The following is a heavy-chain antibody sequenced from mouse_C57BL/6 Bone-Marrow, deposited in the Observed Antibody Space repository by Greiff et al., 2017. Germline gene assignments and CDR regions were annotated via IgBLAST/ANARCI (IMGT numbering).Heavy chain of an antibody. J-gene: IGHJ2*01. Sequence: VQLQQSGAELVRPGASVKLSCTASGFNIKDDYMHWVKQRPEQGLEWIGWIDPENGDTEYASKFQGKATITADTSSNTAYLQLSSLTSEDTAVNDCTTGYYGSSHYCDYGGQGTTLTVSS. CDR1: GFNIKDDY. CDR3: TTGYYGSSHYCDY. CDR2: IDPENGDT. D-gene: IGHD1-1*01. V-gene: IGHV14-4*01.